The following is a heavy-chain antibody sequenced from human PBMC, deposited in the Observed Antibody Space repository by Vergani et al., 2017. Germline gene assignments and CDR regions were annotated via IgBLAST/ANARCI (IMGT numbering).Heavy chain of an antibody. CDR2: IYTSGST. J-gene: IGHJ4*02. CDR3: ARSRPYWTSGSCPAI. V-gene: IGHV4-61*02. CDR1: GGSISSGSYY. Sequence: QVQLQESGPGLVKPSQTLSLTCTVSGGSISSGSYYWSWIRQPAGKGLEWIGRIYTSGSTNYNPYLKSRVTISVDTSKGQFSRKLNSVTVPDTAVYYCARSRPYWTSGSCPAIWGQGTLVTVSS. D-gene: IGHD2-15*01.